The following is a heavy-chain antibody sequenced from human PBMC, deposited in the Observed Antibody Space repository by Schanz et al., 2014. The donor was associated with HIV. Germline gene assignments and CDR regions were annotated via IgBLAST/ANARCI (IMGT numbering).Heavy chain of an antibody. CDR3: AKTGWSQGNYYYYYGMDV. J-gene: IGHJ6*02. CDR2: ISGSGGRT. Sequence: EVQLLESGGGLVQPGGSLRLSCAASGFTFSSHAMSWVRQAAGKGLEWASSISGSGGRTYHADSVKGRFTISRDNSKNTVYLQMNSLRAEDTAVYYCAKTGWSQGNYYYYYGMDVGGQGTTVTVSS. CDR1: GFTFSSHA. D-gene: IGHD3-3*01. V-gene: IGHV3-23*01.